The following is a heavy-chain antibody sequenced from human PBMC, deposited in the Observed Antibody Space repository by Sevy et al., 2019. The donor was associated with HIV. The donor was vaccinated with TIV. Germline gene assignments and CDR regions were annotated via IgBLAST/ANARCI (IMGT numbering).Heavy chain of an antibody. D-gene: IGHD5-12*01. Sequence: GGSLRLSCAVSGIIFTTSGMHWVRQTPGKGLEWVAVISYDGRNKFYGDSVKGRFTISRENSKNTVYLQMNSLRPEDTALYYCARGPYNSGLRLDFWGRGILVTVSS. CDR2: ISYDGRNK. CDR1: GIIFTTSG. J-gene: IGHJ4*02. CDR3: ARGPYNSGLRLDF. V-gene: IGHV3-30*03.